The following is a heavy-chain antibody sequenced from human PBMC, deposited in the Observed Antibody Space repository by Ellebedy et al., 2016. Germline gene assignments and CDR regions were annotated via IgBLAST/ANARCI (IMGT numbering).Heavy chain of an antibody. Sequence: SETLSLTCTVSGGSISSYYWSWIWQPPGKGLEWIGYIYYSGSTNYNPSLKSRVTISVDTSKNQFSLKLSSVTAADTAVYYCAREGTTGWFDPWGQGTLVTVSS. CDR1: GGSISSYY. D-gene: IGHD4-17*01. V-gene: IGHV4-59*01. CDR2: IYYSGST. CDR3: AREGTTGWFDP. J-gene: IGHJ5*02.